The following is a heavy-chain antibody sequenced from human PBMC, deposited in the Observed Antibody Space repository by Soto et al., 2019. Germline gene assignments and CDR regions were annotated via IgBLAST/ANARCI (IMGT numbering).Heavy chain of an antibody. V-gene: IGHV4-59*04. Sequence: SETLSLTCTVSGGSISSYYWSWIRQPPGKGLEWIGYINHLETTFYNPSFESRLTLSIDRAKNQFSLKLHSMSAADRAVYFCARGGGSDSFDYWGQGSLVTVSS. D-gene: IGHD1-26*01. J-gene: IGHJ4*02. CDR3: ARGGGSDSFDY. CDR2: INHLETT. CDR1: GGSISSYY.